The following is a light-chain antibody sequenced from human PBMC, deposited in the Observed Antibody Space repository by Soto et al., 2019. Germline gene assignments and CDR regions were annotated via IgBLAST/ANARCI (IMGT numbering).Light chain of an antibody. J-gene: IGLJ2*01. Sequence: QSVLTQPPSVSGAPGQRVTISCTGSSSNIGAGYDVHWYQQLPGTAPKPLIYGNSNRPSGVPVRFSGSKSGTSASLAITGLQAEDEADYYCQSYDSSLSGYVVFGGGTQLTVL. V-gene: IGLV1-40*01. CDR1: SSNIGAGYD. CDR3: QSYDSSLSGYVV. CDR2: GNS.